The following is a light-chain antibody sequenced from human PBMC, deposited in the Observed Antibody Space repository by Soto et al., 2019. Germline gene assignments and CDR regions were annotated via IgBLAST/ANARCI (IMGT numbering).Light chain of an antibody. CDR1: QSVSGSY. Sequence: DIVLTQSPGTLSLSPGERATLSCRARQSVSGSYLAWYQQQPGQAPRLLVYVASSRATGIPERFSGGGSGTDFTLTISRLEPEDFAVYYFQQYGSSPWTFGQWTKVEIK. J-gene: IGKJ1*01. CDR3: QQYGSSPWT. V-gene: IGKV3-20*01. CDR2: VAS.